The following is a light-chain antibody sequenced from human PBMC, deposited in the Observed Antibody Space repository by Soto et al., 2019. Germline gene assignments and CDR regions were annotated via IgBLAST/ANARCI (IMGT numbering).Light chain of an antibody. J-gene: IGKJ1*01. CDR1: QSISSW. V-gene: IGKV1-5*03. Sequence: DIQMTQSPSTLSASLVDRVTITCRASQSISSWSAWYQQKPGKAPKLLVYKASSLESGVPSRFSGSGSGTELTLTISSLQPDDFATYYCQHYNSYSEAFGQGTKVDIK. CDR3: QHYNSYSEA. CDR2: KAS.